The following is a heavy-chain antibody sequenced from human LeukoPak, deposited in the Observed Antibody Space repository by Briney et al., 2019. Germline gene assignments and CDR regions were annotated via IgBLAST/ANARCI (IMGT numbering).Heavy chain of an antibody. J-gene: IGHJ4*02. D-gene: IGHD6-13*01. CDR2: IYTSGST. CDR3: ARESYSSSWCPFDY. Sequence: SETLSLTCTVSGGSISSYYWSWIRQPAGKGLEWIGRIYTSGSTNYNPSLKSRVTMSVDTSKNQFSLQLSSVTAEDTAVYYCARESYSSSWCPFDYWGQGTLVTVSS. V-gene: IGHV4-4*07. CDR1: GGSISSYY.